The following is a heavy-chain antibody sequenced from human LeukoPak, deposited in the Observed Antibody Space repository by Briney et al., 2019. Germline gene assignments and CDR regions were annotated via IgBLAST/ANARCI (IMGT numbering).Heavy chain of an antibody. J-gene: IGHJ4*02. CDR1: GFTFNTYT. Sequence: GGSLRLSCAASGFTFNTYTMNWVRQAPGKGLEWVSSISSSSSYIYYADSVKGRFTISRDNAKNSLYLQMNSLRAEDTAVYYCARDQSGSMDYWGQGTLVTVSS. CDR3: ARDQSGSMDY. V-gene: IGHV3-21*01. D-gene: IGHD1-26*01. CDR2: ISSSSSYI.